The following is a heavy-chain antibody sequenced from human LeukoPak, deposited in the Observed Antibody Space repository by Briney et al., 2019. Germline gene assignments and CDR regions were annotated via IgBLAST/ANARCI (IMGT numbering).Heavy chain of an antibody. Sequence: PSETLSLTCTVSDDSISHYYWIWIRQPPGKGLEWIGFIFYSGDTNYNPSLKSRVTISVDVSKNQFSLRLSSVTAADTAVYYCARQGTGTHRGLNWFDPWGQGTLVTVSS. CDR2: IFYSGDT. J-gene: IGHJ5*02. D-gene: IGHD1-1*01. V-gene: IGHV4-59*08. CDR1: DDSISHYY. CDR3: ARQGTGTHRGLNWFDP.